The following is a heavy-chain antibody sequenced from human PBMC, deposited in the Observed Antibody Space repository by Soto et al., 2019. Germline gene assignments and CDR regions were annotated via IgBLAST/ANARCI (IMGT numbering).Heavy chain of an antibody. J-gene: IGHJ6*02. D-gene: IGHD6-13*01. Sequence: ASVKVSCKVSGYTLTELSMHWVRQAPGKGLEWMGGFDPEDGETIYAQKFQGRVTMTEDTSTDTAYMELSSLRSEDTAVYYCASPGQQLVDYYYYGMDLWGQGTTVTVSS. CDR2: FDPEDGET. V-gene: IGHV1-24*01. CDR3: ASPGQQLVDYYYYGMDL. CDR1: GYTLTELS.